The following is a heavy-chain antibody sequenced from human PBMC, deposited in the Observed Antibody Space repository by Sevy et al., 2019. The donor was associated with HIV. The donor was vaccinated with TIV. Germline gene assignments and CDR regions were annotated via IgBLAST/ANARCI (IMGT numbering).Heavy chain of an antibody. CDR3: AREIYFHDATSYYALDV. V-gene: IGHV1-18*04. CDR1: GYIFTNHA. CDR2: ITPYNDRT. D-gene: IGHD3-22*01. J-gene: IGHJ1*01. Sequence: ASVKVSCETSGYIFTNHAFSWVRQAPGQGLEWLGWITPYNDRTKSAEKIKGRLTMSTDTSTATVYMELRSLRADDTAVYFCAREIYFHDATSYYALDVWGQGTLVTVSS.